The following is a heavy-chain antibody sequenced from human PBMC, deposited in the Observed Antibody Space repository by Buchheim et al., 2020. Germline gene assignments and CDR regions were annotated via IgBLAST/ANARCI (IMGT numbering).Heavy chain of an antibody. V-gene: IGHV3-30*04. J-gene: IGHJ6*02. CDR3: ARALVAVAGYYYYGMDV. CDR2: ISYDGSNK. CDR1: GFTFSSYA. Sequence: QVQLVESGGGMVQPGRSLRLSCAAPGFTFSSYAMHWVRQAPGKGLEWVAVISYDGSNKYYADSVKGRFTISRDNSKNTLYLQMNSLRAEDTAVYYCARALVAVAGYYYYGMDVWGQGTT. D-gene: IGHD6-19*01.